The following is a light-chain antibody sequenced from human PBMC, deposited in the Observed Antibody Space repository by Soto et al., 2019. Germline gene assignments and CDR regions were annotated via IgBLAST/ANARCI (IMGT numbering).Light chain of an antibody. CDR1: SSDGGGYNY. V-gene: IGLV2-14*01. CDR2: EVS. Sequence: QSALTQPASVSGSPGQSITISCTGTSSDGGGYNYVSWYQQHPCKAPKLMIYEVSNRPSGVSNRFSGSKSGNTASLTISGLQAEDEADYSCSSYTSSSTLEVLGGGTKLTVL. J-gene: IGLJ3*02. CDR3: SSYTSSSTLEV.